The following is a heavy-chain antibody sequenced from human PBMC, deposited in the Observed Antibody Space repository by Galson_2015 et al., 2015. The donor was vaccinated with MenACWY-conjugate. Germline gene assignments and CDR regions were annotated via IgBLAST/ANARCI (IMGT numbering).Heavy chain of an antibody. CDR3: VGVTGGWYGPFDS. J-gene: IGHJ4*02. Sequence: SLRLSCAASGFTVSSNDMGWVRQAPGKGLEWISLVYRGSNTNYADSVKGRFTISRDSSKSTMFLQMNSLKTADTAVYYCVGVTGGWYGPFDSWGQGTLVTVSS. V-gene: IGHV3-66*02. CDR2: VYRGSNT. CDR1: GFTVSSND. D-gene: IGHD6-19*01.